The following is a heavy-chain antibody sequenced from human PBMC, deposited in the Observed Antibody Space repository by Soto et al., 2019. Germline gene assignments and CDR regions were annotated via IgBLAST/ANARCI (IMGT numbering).Heavy chain of an antibody. V-gene: IGHV3-30*18. J-gene: IGHJ4*02. CDR3: AKVRLEQLVRIGLDY. D-gene: IGHD6-6*01. CDR2: ISYDGSNK. Sequence: QVQLVESGGGVVQPGTSLRLSCAASGFTFSSYGMHWVRQAPGKGLEWVAVISYDGSNKYYADSVKGRFTISRDNSKNTLYLQMNSLRAEDTAMYYCAKVRLEQLVRIGLDYWGQGTLVTVSS. CDR1: GFTFSSYG.